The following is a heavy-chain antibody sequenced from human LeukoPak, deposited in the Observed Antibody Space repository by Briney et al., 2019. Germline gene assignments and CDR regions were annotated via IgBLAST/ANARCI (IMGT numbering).Heavy chain of an antibody. CDR1: GFTFSSYS. CDR3: ARDLEKVVPAAIAYYYYGMDV. V-gene: IGHV3-21*01. CDR2: ISSSSSYI. J-gene: IGHJ6*04. Sequence: GGSLRLSCAASGFTFSSYSMNWVRQAPGKGLEWVSSISSSSSYIYYADSVKGRFTISRDNAKNSLYLQMNSLRAEDTAVYYCARDLEKVVPAAIAYYYYGMDVWGKGTTVTVSS. D-gene: IGHD2-2*02.